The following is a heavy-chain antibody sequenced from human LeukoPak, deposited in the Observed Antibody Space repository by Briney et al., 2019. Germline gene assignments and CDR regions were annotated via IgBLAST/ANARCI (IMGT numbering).Heavy chain of an antibody. CDR3: AKSRTGITMIVVVYDY. D-gene: IGHD3-22*01. CDR2: ISGSGGST. Sequence: PGGSLRLSCAASGFTFSSYAMSWVRQAPGKGLEWVSAISGSGGSTYYADSVKGRFTISRDNSKNTLYLQMNSLRAEDTAVYYCAKSRTGITMIVVVYDYWGQGTLVAVSS. V-gene: IGHV3-23*01. J-gene: IGHJ4*02. CDR1: GFTFSSYA.